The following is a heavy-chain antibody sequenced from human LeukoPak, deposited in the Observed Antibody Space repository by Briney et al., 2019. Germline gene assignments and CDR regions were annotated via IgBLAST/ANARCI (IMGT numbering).Heavy chain of an antibody. CDR1: GGSIRSSYYY. CDR2: IYYSGST. CDR3: ASIPYYDFWSGYFDY. D-gene: IGHD3-3*01. V-gene: IGHV4-61*05. Sequence: SETLSLTCTVSGGSIRSSYYYWGWIRQPPGKGLEWIGYIYYSGSTNYNPSLKSRVTISVDTSKNQFSLKLSSVTAADTAVYYCASIPYYDFWSGYFDYWGQGTLVTVSS. J-gene: IGHJ4*02.